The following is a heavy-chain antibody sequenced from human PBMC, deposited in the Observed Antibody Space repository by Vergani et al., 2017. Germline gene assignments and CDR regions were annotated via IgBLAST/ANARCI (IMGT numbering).Heavy chain of an antibody. J-gene: IGHJ4*01. CDR3: TRSECSGTTCYGHYFDL. CDR1: GFRVTTYY. D-gene: IGHD2-15*01. CDR2: IKSDGRT. Sequence: QLVESGGGLAQPGGSLRVSCSASGFRVTTYYMSWVRQAPGKGLEWVSVIKSDGRTSYAESVRGRFTISRDTSRNAVYLQMNILRVEDTGVYYCTRSECSGTTCYGHYFDLWGHGILVTVSS. V-gene: IGHV3-66*02.